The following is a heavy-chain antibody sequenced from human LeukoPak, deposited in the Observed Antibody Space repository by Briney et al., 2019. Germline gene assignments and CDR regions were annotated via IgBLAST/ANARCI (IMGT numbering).Heavy chain of an antibody. V-gene: IGHV1-69*04. D-gene: IGHD2-2*01. CDR2: IIPILCIA. J-gene: IGHJ6*02. CDR3: ARGYCSSTSCPYYYYGMDV. CDR1: VGTFSSYA. Sequence: SVTVSCKASVGTFSSYAISWVRQAPGQGLEWMGRIIPILCIANYAQKFQGRVTITADKSTSTAYMELSSLRSEDTDVYYCARGYCSSTSCPYYYYGMDVWGQGTMVTVSS.